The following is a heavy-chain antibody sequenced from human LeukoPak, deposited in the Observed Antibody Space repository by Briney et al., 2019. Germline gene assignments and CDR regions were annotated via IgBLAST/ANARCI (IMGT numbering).Heavy chain of an antibody. J-gene: IGHJ4*02. CDR2: INPNSGGT. CDR3: ARPSRYCSGGSCKRYFYYFDY. CDR1: GYTFTGYY. Sequence: GASVKVSCKASGYTFTGYYMHWVRQAPGQELEWMGWINPNSGGTNYAQKFQGRVTMTRDTSISTAYMELSRLRSDDTAVYYCARPSRYCSGGSCKRYFYYFDYWGQGTLVTVSS. D-gene: IGHD2-15*01. V-gene: IGHV1-2*02.